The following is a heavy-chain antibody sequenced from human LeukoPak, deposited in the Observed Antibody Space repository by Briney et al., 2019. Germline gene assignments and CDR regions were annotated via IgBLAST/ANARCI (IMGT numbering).Heavy chain of an antibody. V-gene: IGHV1-2*02. CDR3: ARDRFWDSGSYPFDY. D-gene: IGHD1-26*01. CDR1: GYTFTSYD. Sequence: ASVKVSCKASGYTFTSYDINWVRQATGQGLEWMGWINPNSGGTNYAQKFQGRVTMTRDTSISTAYMELSRLRSDDTAVYYCARDRFWDSGSYPFDYWGQGTLVTVSS. CDR2: INPNSGGT. J-gene: IGHJ4*02.